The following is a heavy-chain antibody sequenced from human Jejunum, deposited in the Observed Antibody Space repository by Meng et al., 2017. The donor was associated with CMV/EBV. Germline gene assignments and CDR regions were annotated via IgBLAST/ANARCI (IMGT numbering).Heavy chain of an antibody. Sequence: CAASGFTFGSSWMHWVRQAPGKGLVWISRMNGDGSTTNHADSVTGRFAISRDNARNTLYLQMNSLRVEDTAVYYCARAGEYRFDYWGQGTLVTVSS. CDR1: GFTFGSSW. D-gene: IGHD3-10*01. J-gene: IGHJ4*02. V-gene: IGHV3-74*01. CDR3: ARAGEYRFDY. CDR2: MNGDGSTT.